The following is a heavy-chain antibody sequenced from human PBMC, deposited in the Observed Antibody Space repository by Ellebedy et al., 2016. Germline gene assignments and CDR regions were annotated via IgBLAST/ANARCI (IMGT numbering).Heavy chain of an antibody. CDR1: GFTFSNFF. V-gene: IGHV3-23*01. J-gene: IGHJ4*02. CDR3: RPGHYFDH. CDR2: ISGSGDKT. Sequence: GESLKISXAASGFTFSNFFMSWVRQAPGKGLEWVSTISGSGDKTDFADSVRGRFTISRDNSQDTLYLHMRSLRAEDTAVYYCRPGHYFDHWGRGTLVTVSS.